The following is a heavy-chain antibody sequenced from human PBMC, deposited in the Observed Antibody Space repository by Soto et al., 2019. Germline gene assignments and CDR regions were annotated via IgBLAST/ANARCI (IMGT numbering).Heavy chain of an antibody. D-gene: IGHD3-16*01. CDR2: IIPMFRTT. J-gene: IGHJ5*02. CDR1: GDTFNNHA. V-gene: IGHV1-69*18. Sequence: QVQLVQSGAEVKKPGSSARVSCKASGDTFNNHAFSWVRQAPGQGLEWMGSIIPMFRTTDYAQRFQGRVTITADESTSTVYFDLISLRSGDTAIYYCARVDSILHEGEEWFDPWGQGTLVTVSS. CDR3: ARVDSILHEGEEWFDP.